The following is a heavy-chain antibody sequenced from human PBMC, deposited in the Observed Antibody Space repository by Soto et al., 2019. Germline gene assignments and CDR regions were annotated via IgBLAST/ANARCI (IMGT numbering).Heavy chain of an antibody. CDR1: GFTFSAYG. CDR3: ATRPPQIVVTLLPFPS. J-gene: IGHJ5*02. CDR2: VYHTGST. Sequence: GSLRLSCEVSGFTFSAYGMHWVRQPPRKGLEWIGEVYHTGSTRYNPSLKGRVTISVDKPNNQFSLKLTSMTGADTAVYYCATRPPQIVVTLLPFPSWGQGTPVTVSS. D-gene: IGHD2-15*01. V-gene: IGHV4-4*02.